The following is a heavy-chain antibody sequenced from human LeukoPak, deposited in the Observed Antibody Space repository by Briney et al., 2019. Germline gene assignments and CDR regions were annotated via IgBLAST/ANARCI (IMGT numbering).Heavy chain of an antibody. CDR3: SRVDSSGWYSAFDI. D-gene: IGHD6-19*01. CDR2: ISSSGSTI. V-gene: IGHV3-11*01. CDR1: GFTFSDYY. J-gene: IGHJ3*02. Sequence: GGSLRLSCAASGFTFSDYYMSWIRQAPGKGLEWVSYISSSGSTIYYADSVKGRFTISRDNAKNSLYLQMNSLRAEDTALYYCSRVDSSGWYSAFDIWGQGTMVTVSS.